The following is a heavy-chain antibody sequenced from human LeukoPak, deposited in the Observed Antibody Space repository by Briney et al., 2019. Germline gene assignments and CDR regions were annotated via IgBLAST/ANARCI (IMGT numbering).Heavy chain of an antibody. CDR3: ARTYYDILTGYSLSNY. Sequence: GESLRISCKGSGYSFPSYWITWVRQMPGKGLEWMGSIDPSDSYTNYSPSFQGHVTISADKSISTAYLQWSSLLASDTAMYYCARTYYDILTGYSLSNYWGQGTLVTVSS. J-gene: IGHJ4*02. CDR1: GYSFPSYW. D-gene: IGHD3-9*01. V-gene: IGHV5-10-1*01. CDR2: IDPSDSYT.